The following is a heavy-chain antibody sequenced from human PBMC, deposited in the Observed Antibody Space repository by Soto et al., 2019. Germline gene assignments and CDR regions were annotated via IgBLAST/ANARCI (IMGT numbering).Heavy chain of an antibody. CDR1: GGSIDSTNYY. J-gene: IGHJ6*01. V-gene: IGHV4-30-4*01. D-gene: IGHD2-15*01. CDR3: PRDQGYRDFFSDSHYYYHMDI. Sequence: PSETLSLTCSVSGGSIDSTNYYWTWIRQLLGKGPEWIGNIYYTGTTFYNPSLKSRLTISMDTSRNQFSLQLTSVTAADTAVYLCPRDQGYRDFFSDSHYYYHMDIWGQGTTVTVSS. CDR2: IYYTGTT.